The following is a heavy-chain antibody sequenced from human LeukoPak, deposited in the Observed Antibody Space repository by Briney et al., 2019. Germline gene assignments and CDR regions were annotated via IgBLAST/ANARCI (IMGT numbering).Heavy chain of an antibody. CDR3: AKDWGTTGTTGLLFDY. CDR2: IWFDGSDK. CDR1: GFTFNSYG. Sequence: PGGSLRLSCAASGFTFNSYGMHWVRQAPGKGLEWVAIIWFDGSDKYYADSVKGRFTISRDNSKNTLYLQMNSLRAEDTAVYYCAKDWGTTGTTGLLFDYWGQGTLVTVSS. D-gene: IGHD1-1*01. J-gene: IGHJ4*02. V-gene: IGHV3-33*06.